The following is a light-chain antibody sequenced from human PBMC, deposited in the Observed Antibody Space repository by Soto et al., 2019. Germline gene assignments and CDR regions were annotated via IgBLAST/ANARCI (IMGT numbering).Light chain of an antibody. J-gene: IGLJ1*01. CDR1: SNDIGGYNY. CDR2: DVT. V-gene: IGLV2-14*03. CDR3: SSYSSTCTRRL. Sequence: QSALTQPASVSGSPGQSITIPCTGTSNDIGGYNYVSWYQQFPGKAPKLIIYDVTNRPSGVSFRFSGSKSGNTASLTISGLQAEDEAVYHCSSYSSTCTRRLFGAGTKVTVL.